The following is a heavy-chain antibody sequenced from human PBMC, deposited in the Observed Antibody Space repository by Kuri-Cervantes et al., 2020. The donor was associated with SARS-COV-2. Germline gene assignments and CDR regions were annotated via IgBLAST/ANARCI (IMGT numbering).Heavy chain of an antibody. CDR1: GFPLTSFP. V-gene: IGHV3-30*10. CDR3: ARADRPVIGGRDYGLDV. D-gene: IGHD2/OR15-2a*01. J-gene: IGHJ6*02. CDR2: ISSDGNNL. Sequence: GESLKISCRALGFPLTSFPIYWVRQAPGKGLQWLAIISSDGNNLHYIDSVKGRFSLSRDNSMNIVFLQMDSLRMEDTGVYFCARADRPVIGGRDYGLDVWGQGTAVTVSS.